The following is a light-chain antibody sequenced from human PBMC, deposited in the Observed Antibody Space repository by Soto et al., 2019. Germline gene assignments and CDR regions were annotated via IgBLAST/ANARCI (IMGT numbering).Light chain of an antibody. CDR3: QQYGSSGT. CDR1: QSVSTRS. J-gene: IGKJ1*01. V-gene: IGKV3-20*01. Sequence: EIVLTQSPGTLSFSPGGRATLSCRASQSVSTRSLAWYQQKPGQAPRLLMYGASSRATGIPDRFRGSGSGTDFTLTISRLEPEDFAVYYCQQYGSSGTFGQGTKVDIK. CDR2: GAS.